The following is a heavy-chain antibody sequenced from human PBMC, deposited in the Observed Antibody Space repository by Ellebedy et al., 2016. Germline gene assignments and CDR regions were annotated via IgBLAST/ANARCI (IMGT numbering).Heavy chain of an antibody. Sequence: GESLKISCAASGFTVSSSYMGWVRQAPGKGLEWVSMTSPDGNTYYADSVKGRFTISRDNSKNTLYLQMNSLTVEDTALYFCTKSTHSYAWGSWGQGTLVTVSS. CDR3: TKSTHSYAWGS. V-gene: IGHV3-53*01. D-gene: IGHD3-16*01. CDR1: GFTVSSSY. CDR2: TSPDGNT. J-gene: IGHJ4*02.